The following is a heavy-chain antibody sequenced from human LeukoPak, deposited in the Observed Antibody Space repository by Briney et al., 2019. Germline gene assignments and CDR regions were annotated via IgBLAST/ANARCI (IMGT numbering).Heavy chain of an antibody. Sequence: ASVKVSCKASGYTFTSYDINWVRQATGQGLEWMGWMNPNRGNTGYPQKFQGRVTMTRNTSISTAYMELSSLRSEDTAVYYCARAYYYGSGSYYTVNYYYYGMDVWGQGATVTVSS. J-gene: IGHJ6*02. CDR1: GYTFTSYD. CDR2: MNPNRGNT. D-gene: IGHD3-10*01. CDR3: ARAYYYGSGSYYTVNYYYYGMDV. V-gene: IGHV1-8*01.